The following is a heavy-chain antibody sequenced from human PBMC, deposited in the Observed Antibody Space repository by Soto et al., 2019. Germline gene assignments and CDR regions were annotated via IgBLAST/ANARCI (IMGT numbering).Heavy chain of an antibody. Sequence: GGSLRLSCAASRFTFSSYVMTWVRQAPGKGLEWVSTIDPRGGSTNYADSVKGRFTISRDNSKDTLYLQMNSLRAEDTAVYYCAKAKLVGASYNWFDPWGQGTLVTVSS. CDR3: AKAKLVGASYNWFDP. D-gene: IGHD1-26*01. V-gene: IGHV3-23*01. J-gene: IGHJ5*02. CDR2: IDPRGGST. CDR1: RFTFSSYV.